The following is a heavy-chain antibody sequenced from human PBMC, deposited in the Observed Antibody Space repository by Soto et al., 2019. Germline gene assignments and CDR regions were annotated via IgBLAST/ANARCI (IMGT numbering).Heavy chain of an antibody. CDR1: GFTFDDYA. CDR3: AKMVGIVVVHWYFDY. Sequence: PGGSLRLSCAASGFTFDDYAMHWVRQAPGKGLEWVSGISWNGGSIGYADSVKGRFTISRDNAKNTLYLQMNSLRAEDTAVYYCAKMVGIVVVHWYFDYWGQGTLVTVSS. J-gene: IGHJ4*02. D-gene: IGHD2-2*01. V-gene: IGHV3-9*01. CDR2: ISWNGGSI.